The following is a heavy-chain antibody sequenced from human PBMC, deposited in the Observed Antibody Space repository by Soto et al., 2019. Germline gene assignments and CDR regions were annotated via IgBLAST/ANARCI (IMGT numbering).Heavy chain of an antibody. Sequence: SETLSLTCAVYGGSFSGYYCSWIRQPLGKGLEWIGEINHSGSTNYNPSLKSRVTISVDTSKNQFSLKLSFVTAADTAVYYCARDTYGLGSYYRLVCMEVWGKGTTITRSS. CDR2: INHSGST. CDR1: GGSFSGYY. J-gene: IGHJ6*04. D-gene: IGHD3-10*01. V-gene: IGHV4-34*01. CDR3: ARDTYGLGSYYRLVCMEV.